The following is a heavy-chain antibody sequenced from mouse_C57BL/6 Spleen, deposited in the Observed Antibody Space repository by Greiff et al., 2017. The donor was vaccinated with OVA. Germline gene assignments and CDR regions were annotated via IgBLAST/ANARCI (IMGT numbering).Heavy chain of an antibody. CDR1: GYTFTSYW. V-gene: IGHV1-69*01. D-gene: IGHD2-5*01. Sequence: QVHVKQPGAELVMPGASVKLSCKASGYTFTSYWMHWVKQGPGQGLEWIGEIDPSDSYTNYNQKFKGKSTLTVDKSSSTVYMQLSSVTSANSAVYNCERRDYSIYDFDVWGTGTTVTVSS. CDR3: ERRDYSIYDFDV. J-gene: IGHJ1*03. CDR2: IDPSDSYT.